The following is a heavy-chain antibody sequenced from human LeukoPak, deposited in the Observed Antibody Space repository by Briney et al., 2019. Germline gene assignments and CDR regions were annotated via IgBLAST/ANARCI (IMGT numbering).Heavy chain of an antibody. Sequence: ASVKVSCKASGYTFTSYYMHWVRQAPGQGLEWMGIINPSGGSTSYAQKFQGRVTITRNTSISTAYMELSSLRSEDTAVYYCARSAYSGSYFARWGQGTLVTVSS. V-gene: IGHV1-46*01. CDR3: ARSAYSGSYFAR. CDR2: INPSGGST. CDR1: GYTFTSYY. D-gene: IGHD1-26*01. J-gene: IGHJ4*02.